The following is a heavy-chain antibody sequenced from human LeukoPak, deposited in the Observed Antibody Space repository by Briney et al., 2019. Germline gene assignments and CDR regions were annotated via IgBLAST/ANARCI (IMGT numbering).Heavy chain of an antibody. CDR3: TSRGFGELQKSYNY. Sequence: GGSLRLSCAASGFTFSGSAMHWVRQASGKGLEWVGRIKSKANNYATEYVASVKGMFTISRDDSKNTAYLQMNSLKTEDTAVYYCTSRGFGELQKSYNYWGQGTLVTVSS. CDR2: IKSKANNYAT. J-gene: IGHJ4*02. D-gene: IGHD3-10*01. CDR1: GFTFSGSA. V-gene: IGHV3-73*01.